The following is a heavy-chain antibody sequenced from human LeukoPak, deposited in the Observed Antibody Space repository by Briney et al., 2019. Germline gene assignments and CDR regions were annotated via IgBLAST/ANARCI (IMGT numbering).Heavy chain of an antibody. CDR2: VDNDGSST. D-gene: IGHD5/OR15-5a*01. Sequence: GGSLRLSCAASGFIFSNYWMHWVRQAPGKGLVWVSRVDNDGSSTTYADSVKGRFTISRDNAKNTLYLQMNSLRAEDTAVYYCAKGGLRVTDYWGQGTLVTASS. CDR3: AKGGLRVTDY. V-gene: IGHV3-74*03. J-gene: IGHJ4*02. CDR1: GFIFSNYW.